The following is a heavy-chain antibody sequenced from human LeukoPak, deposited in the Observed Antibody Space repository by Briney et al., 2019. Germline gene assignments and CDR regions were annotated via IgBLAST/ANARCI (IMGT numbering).Heavy chain of an antibody. CDR1: GYSFISYD. D-gene: IGHD3-3*02. J-gene: IGHJ3*02. CDR2: MNPNSGNT. V-gene: IGHV1-8*03. CDR3: ARGVSALANAFDI. Sequence: ASVKVSCKASGYSFISYDINWVRQATGQGLEWMGWMNPNSGNTAYAQKFQGRVTITRDTSISTAFMELSSLRSEDAAVYYCARGVSALANAFDIWGQGTMVTVSS.